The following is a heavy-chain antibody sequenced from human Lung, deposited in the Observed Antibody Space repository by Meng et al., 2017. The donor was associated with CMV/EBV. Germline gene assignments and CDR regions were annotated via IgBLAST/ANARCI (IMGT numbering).Heavy chain of an antibody. V-gene: IGHV3-43*01. J-gene: IGHJ4*02. CDR3: AKEGLYCSSASYFYYFDS. D-gene: IGHD2-2*01. Sequence: GESLKISCAASGFTFDDYTMHWVRQAPGKGLEWVSLISWDGGSTYYADSVKGRFTISRDNSKNSLYLQMNSLRTEDTALYCCAKEGLYCSSASYFYYFDSRXQGTLVTVSS. CDR2: ISWDGGST. CDR1: GFTFDDYT.